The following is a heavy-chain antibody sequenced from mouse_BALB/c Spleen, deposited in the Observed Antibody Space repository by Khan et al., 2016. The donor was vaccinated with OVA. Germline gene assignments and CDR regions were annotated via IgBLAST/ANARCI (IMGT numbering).Heavy chain of an antibody. CDR2: VSTGGHYT. V-gene: IGHV5-6*01. D-gene: IGHD1-1*01. J-gene: IGHJ3*01. Sequence: EVELVESGGDVVKPGGSLKLSCAASGFTFSTYGMSWVRQTPDKRLEWVATVSTGGHYTYYPDTVTGRFTISRDNAKNTLYLQMNSLKSDDAAMFYCARLAYYYDSEGFAYWGQGTLVTVSA. CDR1: GFTFSTYG. CDR3: ARLAYYYDSEGFAY.